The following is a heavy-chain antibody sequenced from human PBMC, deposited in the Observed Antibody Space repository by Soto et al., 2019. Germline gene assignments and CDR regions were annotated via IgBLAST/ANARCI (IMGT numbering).Heavy chain of an antibody. CDR2: IIPILGIA. D-gene: IGHD6-19*01. V-gene: IGHV1-69*02. Sequence: QVQLVQSGAEVKKPGSSVKVSCKASGGTFSSYTISWVRQAPGQGLEWMGRIIPILGIANYAQKFQGRVTITADKSTSTAYMELSSLRSEDTAVYYCASPESSGWYYFDYWGQGTLVTVSS. CDR3: ASPESSGWYYFDY. CDR1: GGTFSSYT. J-gene: IGHJ4*02.